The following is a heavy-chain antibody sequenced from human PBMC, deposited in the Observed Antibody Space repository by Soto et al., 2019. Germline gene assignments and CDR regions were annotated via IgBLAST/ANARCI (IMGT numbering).Heavy chain of an antibody. V-gene: IGHV1-18*04. Sequence: GASVKVSCKASGYTFTSYGISWVRQAPGQGLEWMGWISASNGNTNYAQKLQGRVTMTTDTATSTAYIELRSLISDDTAVYYCARGEEMRATWVDIWGQGTMVTVSS. CDR2: ISASNGNT. CDR3: ARGEEMRATWVDI. J-gene: IGHJ3*02. D-gene: IGHD1-26*01. CDR1: GYTFTSYG.